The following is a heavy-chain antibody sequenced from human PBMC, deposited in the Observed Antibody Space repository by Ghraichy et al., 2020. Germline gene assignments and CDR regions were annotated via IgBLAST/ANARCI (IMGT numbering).Heavy chain of an antibody. CDR2: INPDSGGT. D-gene: IGHD3-3*01. Sequence: ASVKVSCKASGYTFTASYMPGVRQAPGQGLEWMGWINPDSGGTKYAQKFQGRVTVTRDTSISTAYMELSRLRSDDTAVYFCARGHSSYDFWSGPSWDYWGQGTLVTVSS. J-gene: IGHJ4*02. CDR3: ARGHSSYDFWSGPSWDY. CDR1: GYTFTASY. V-gene: IGHV1-2*02.